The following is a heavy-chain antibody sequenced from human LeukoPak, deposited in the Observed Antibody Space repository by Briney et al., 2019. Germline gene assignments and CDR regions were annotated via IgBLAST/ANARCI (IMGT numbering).Heavy chain of an antibody. V-gene: IGHV3-15*01. D-gene: IGHD3-22*01. CDR1: GFTFSNAW. CDR3: TTDSGWDRYYYDSSGYSDAFDI. CDR2: IKSKTDGGTT. Sequence: PGGSLRLSCAASGFTFSNAWMSGVRQAPGKGLEWVGRIKSKTDGGTTDYAAPVKGRFTISRDDSKNTLYLQMNSLKTEDTAVYYCTTDSGWDRYYYDSSGYSDAFDIWGQGTMVTVSS. J-gene: IGHJ3*02.